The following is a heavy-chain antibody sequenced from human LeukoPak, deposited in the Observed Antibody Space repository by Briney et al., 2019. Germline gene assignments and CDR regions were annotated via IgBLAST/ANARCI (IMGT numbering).Heavy chain of an antibody. CDR1: GFTFSIYA. CDR2: ISGSGGNT. V-gene: IGHV3-23*01. CDR3: AKGGGYDYYYYGMDV. J-gene: IGHJ6*02. Sequence: PGGSLRLSCAASGFTFSIYAMTWVRQALGKGLEWVSAISGSGGNTNYADSVKGRFTISRDNSKNTLYLQMNSLRAEDTAVYYCAKGGGYDYYYYGMDVWGQGTTVTVSS. D-gene: IGHD5-12*01.